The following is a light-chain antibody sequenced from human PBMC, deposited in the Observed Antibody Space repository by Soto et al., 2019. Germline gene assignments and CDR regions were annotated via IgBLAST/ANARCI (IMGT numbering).Light chain of an antibody. CDR2: DAS. CDR3: QQYNSYWT. Sequence: ALQWTHSPSSLSASLGYRVPITCRASQGISSALAWYQQKPGKAPKLLIYDASSLESGVPSRFSGSGSGTEFTLTISSLQPDDFATYYCQQYNSYWTFGQGTKVEIK. J-gene: IGKJ1*01. CDR1: QGISSA. V-gene: IGKV1-13*02.